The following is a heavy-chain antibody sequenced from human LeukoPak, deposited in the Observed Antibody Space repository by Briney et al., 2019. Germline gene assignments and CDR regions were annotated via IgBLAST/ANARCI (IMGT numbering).Heavy chain of an antibody. CDR2: IYHSGST. V-gene: IGHV4-39*07. D-gene: IGHD3-9*01. CDR1: GGSISSSTYY. Sequence: SETLSLTCTVSGGSISSSTYYWGWIRQPPGKGLEWIGEIYHSGSTNYNPSLKSRVTISVDKSKNQFSLKLSSVTAADTAVYYCARAVYDDWLLKGNWFDPWGQGTLVTVSS. J-gene: IGHJ5*02. CDR3: ARAVYDDWLLKGNWFDP.